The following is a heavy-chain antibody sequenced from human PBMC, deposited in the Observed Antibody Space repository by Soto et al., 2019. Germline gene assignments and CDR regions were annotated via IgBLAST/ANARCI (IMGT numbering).Heavy chain of an antibody. V-gene: IGHV4-4*07. J-gene: IGHJ4*02. CDR3: AREGSYSAYNFAHGIQLWSFDF. CDR1: GGSINTFY. CDR2: IFSSGRT. Sequence: KPSETLSLTCTVSGGSINTFYWSWVRQPAGKGLEWIGRIFSSGRTSFNPSLESRVAMSVDTSKNHFSLNLSSVTAADMAVYYCAREGSYSAYNFAHGIQLWSFDFWGQGALVTVSS. D-gene: IGHD5-12*01.